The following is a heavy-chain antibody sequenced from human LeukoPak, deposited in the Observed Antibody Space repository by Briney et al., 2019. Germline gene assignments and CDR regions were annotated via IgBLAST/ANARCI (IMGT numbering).Heavy chain of an antibody. Sequence: GGSLRLSCAASGFTFSSYCMHWVRQAPGKGLEWVSRINSDGSSTSYADSVKGRFTISRDNAKDTLYLQMNSLRAEDTAVYYCATRTRTDIVVAPPGYWGQGTLVTVSS. CDR1: GFTFSSYC. CDR3: ATRTRTDIVVAPPGY. D-gene: IGHD2-15*01. V-gene: IGHV3-74*01. CDR2: INSDGSST. J-gene: IGHJ4*02.